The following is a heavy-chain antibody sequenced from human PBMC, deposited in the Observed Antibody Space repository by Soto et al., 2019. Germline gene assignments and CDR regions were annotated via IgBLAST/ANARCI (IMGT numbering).Heavy chain of an antibody. D-gene: IGHD3-22*01. CDR1: GYTFTSYG. J-gene: IGHJ5*02. CDR3: ARVGYYYDSSGYEGPRANWFDP. Sequence: QVQLVQSGAEVKKPGASVKVSCKASGYTFTSYGISWVRQAPGQGLEWMGWISAYNGNTNYAQKLQGRVTMTTDTSTSTAYMELRSLRSDDTAVYYCARVGYYYDSSGYEGPRANWFDPWGQGTLVTVSS. V-gene: IGHV1-18*01. CDR2: ISAYNGNT.